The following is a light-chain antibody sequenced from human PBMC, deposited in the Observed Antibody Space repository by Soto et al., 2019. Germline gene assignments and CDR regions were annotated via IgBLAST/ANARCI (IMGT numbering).Light chain of an antibody. CDR1: SSNIGAGYD. J-gene: IGLJ1*01. CDR2: GNS. CDR3: QSYDISLSGFV. Sequence: QSVLTQPPSVSGAPGQRVTISCTGGSSNIGAGYDVHYYQQLPGRAPKLLIYGNSNRPSGVPDRFSGSKSGTSASLAITGLRAEDEADYYCQSYDISLSGFVFGTGTKVTVL. V-gene: IGLV1-40*01.